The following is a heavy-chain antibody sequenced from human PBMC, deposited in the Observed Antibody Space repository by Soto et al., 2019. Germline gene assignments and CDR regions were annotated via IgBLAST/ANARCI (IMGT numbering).Heavy chain of an antibody. Sequence: GGSLRLSCAASGFTFSSYAMSWVRQAPGKGLEWVSAISGSGGSTYYADSVKGRFTISRDNSKNTLYLQMNSLRAEDTAVYYCAKAVNYYDSSGYYYNPEPTDYWGQGTLVTVSS. D-gene: IGHD3-22*01. J-gene: IGHJ4*02. V-gene: IGHV3-23*01. CDR1: GFTFSSYA. CDR2: ISGSGGST. CDR3: AKAVNYYDSSGYYYNPEPTDY.